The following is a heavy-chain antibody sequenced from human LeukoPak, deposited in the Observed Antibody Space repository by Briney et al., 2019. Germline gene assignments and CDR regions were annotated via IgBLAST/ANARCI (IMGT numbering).Heavy chain of an antibody. V-gene: IGHV3-7*01. J-gene: IGHJ4*02. Sequence: PGGSLRLSCAASGFTFRSYWMSWVRQAPGKGLEWVANIKKDGSEKYYVDSVKGRFTISRDNAKNSLYLQMNSLRAEDTAVYYCARGGGFGYDFWSGQGSYYFDYGGQGTLVTVSS. CDR2: IKKDGSEK. CDR3: ARGGGFGYDFWSGQGSYYFDY. D-gene: IGHD3-3*01. CDR1: GFTFRSYW.